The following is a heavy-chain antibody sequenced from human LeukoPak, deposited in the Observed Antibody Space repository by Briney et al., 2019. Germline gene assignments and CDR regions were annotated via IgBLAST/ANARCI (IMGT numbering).Heavy chain of an antibody. CDR2: LSSNGGST. CDR1: GFTFSTYG. V-gene: IGHV3-64*01. D-gene: IGHD2-15*01. Sequence: PGGSLRLFCAASGFTFSTYGMHWVRQAPGKGLEFVSVLSSNGGSTYYANSVKGRFTISRDNSKNTLYLQMGSLRAEDMAVYYCIRGGGGSCYSGGCHFDYWGQGTLVTVSS. J-gene: IGHJ4*02. CDR3: IRGGGGSCYSGGCHFDY.